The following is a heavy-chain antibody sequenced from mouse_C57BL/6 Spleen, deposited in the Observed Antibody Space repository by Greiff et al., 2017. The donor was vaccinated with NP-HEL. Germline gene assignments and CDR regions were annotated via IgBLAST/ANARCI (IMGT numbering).Heavy chain of an antibody. Sequence: QVQLQQPGAELVKPGASVKLSCQASGYTFTSYWMHWVKQRPGQGLEWIGMIHPNSGSTNYNEKFKSKATLTVDKSSSTAYMQLSSLTSEDSAVYYCARGGYYGSSWGYYFDYWGQGTTLTVSS. V-gene: IGHV1-64*01. CDR1: GYTFTSYW. CDR2: IHPNSGST. CDR3: ARGGYYGSSWGYYFDY. J-gene: IGHJ2*01. D-gene: IGHD1-1*01.